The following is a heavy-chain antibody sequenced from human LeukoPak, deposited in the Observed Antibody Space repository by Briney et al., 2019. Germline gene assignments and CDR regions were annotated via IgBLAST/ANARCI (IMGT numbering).Heavy chain of an antibody. CDR1: GFTFSSYA. CDR2: ISYDGSNK. J-gene: IGHJ4*02. CDR3: AKVFHGIVVVTPIMWYFDY. V-gene: IGHV3-30-3*01. Sequence: GGSLRLSCAASGFTFSSYAMHWVRQAPGKGLEWVAVISYDGSNKYYADSVKGRFTISRDNSKNTLYLQMNSLRAEDTTVYYCAKVFHGIVVVTPIMWYFDYWGQGTLVTVSS. D-gene: IGHD3-22*01.